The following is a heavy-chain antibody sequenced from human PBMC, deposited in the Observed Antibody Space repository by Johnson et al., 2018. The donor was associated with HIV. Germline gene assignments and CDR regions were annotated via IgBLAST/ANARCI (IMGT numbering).Heavy chain of an antibody. CDR3: ARDPSRLRQSDI. CDR2: ISWNSGSI. J-gene: IGHJ3*02. CDR1: GFTFDDYA. Sequence: VRLVESGGGLVQPGRSLRLSCAASGFTFDDYAMHWVRQAPGKGLEGVSGISWNSGSIGYVDSVKGRFTISRDNAKNSLYLQMNSLRGEDTAVYYCARDPSRLRQSDIWGQGTMVTVSS. D-gene: IGHD3-16*01. V-gene: IGHV3-9*01.